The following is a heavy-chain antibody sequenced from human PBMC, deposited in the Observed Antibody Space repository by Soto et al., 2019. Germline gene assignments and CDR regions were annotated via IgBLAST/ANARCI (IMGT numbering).Heavy chain of an antibody. CDR1: GYTFTGYY. J-gene: IGHJ4*02. V-gene: IGHV1-2*04. D-gene: IGHD1-26*01. CDR3: ARQGGGSYYTY. CDR2: SNPNSRCT. Sequence: VQLVQSGAEVKKPGASVKVSYKASGYTFTGYYIHWRRQAPGQGLAWMGWSNPNSRCTNYAQKFQGWVNMTRDTSSSTAYMEMSRLRSDDTAVDYCARQGGGSYYTYWGPGTLVNVSS.